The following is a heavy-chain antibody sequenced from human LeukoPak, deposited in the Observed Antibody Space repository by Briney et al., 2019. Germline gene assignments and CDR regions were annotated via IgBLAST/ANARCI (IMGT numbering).Heavy chain of an antibody. CDR1: GFTFDDYA. CDR3: AKEPGIAVAGPLGRSPFDP. V-gene: IGHV3-9*01. CDR2: ISWNSGSI. J-gene: IGHJ5*02. Sequence: GGSLRLSCAASGFTFDDYAMHWVRQAPGKGLEWVSGISWNSGSIGYADSVKGRFTISRDNAKNSLYLQMNSLRAEDTALYYCAKEPGIAVAGPLGRSPFDPWAREPWSPSPQ. D-gene: IGHD6-19*01.